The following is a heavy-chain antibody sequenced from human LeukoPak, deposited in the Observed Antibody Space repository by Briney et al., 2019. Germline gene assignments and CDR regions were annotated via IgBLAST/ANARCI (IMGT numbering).Heavy chain of an antibody. D-gene: IGHD2-8*01. CDR2: IYYSGST. CDR1: GGSMSSGTYY. V-gene: IGHV4-61*01. J-gene: IGHJ3*02. Sequence: SETLSLTCTVSGGSMSSGTYYWGWIRQPPGKGLEWIGYIYYSGSTNYNPSLKSRVTISVDTSKNQFSLKLSSVTAADTAVYYCASTNRGGAFDIWGQGTMVTVSS. CDR3: ASTNRGGAFDI.